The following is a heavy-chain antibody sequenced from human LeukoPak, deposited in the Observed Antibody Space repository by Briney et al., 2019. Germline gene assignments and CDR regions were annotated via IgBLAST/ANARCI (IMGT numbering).Heavy chain of an antibody. Sequence: SETLSLTCTVSGGSISSGNYYWSWIRQPPGKGLEWIGYIYYSGSACYNPSLKSRVTISVDTSKNQFSLRLSSVTAADTAVYYCATYSGSYSHYWGQGTLVTVSS. D-gene: IGHD1-26*01. CDR3: ATYSGSYSHY. CDR2: IYYSGSA. CDR1: GGSISSGNYY. J-gene: IGHJ4*02. V-gene: IGHV4-30-4*01.